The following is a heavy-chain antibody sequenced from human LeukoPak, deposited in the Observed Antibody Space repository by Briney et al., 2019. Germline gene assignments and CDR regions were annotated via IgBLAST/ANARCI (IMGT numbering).Heavy chain of an antibody. Sequence: GGFLRLSCAASGFTFDDYGMSWVRQAPGKGLEWVSGINWNGGSTGYADSVKGRFTISRDNAKNSLYLQMNSLRAEDTALYYCARDYIVVVPAARKETNWFDPWGQGTLVTVSS. CDR2: INWNGGST. V-gene: IGHV3-20*04. CDR3: ARDYIVVVPAARKETNWFDP. D-gene: IGHD2-2*01. J-gene: IGHJ5*02. CDR1: GFTFDDYG.